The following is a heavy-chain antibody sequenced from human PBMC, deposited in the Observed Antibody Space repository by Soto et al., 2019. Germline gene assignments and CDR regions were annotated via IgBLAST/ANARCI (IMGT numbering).Heavy chain of an antibody. CDR1: GYTFTSYD. Sequence: ASVKVSCKASGYTFTSYDINWVRHATGQGLEWMGWMNPNSGNTGYAQKFRGRVTMTRDTSISTVYMELSSLRSEDTAVYYCPRQWDLSGYYYGMDVWGQGTTVTVSS. CDR2: MNPNSGNT. D-gene: IGHD1-26*01. V-gene: IGHV1-8*01. J-gene: IGHJ6*02. CDR3: PRQWDLSGYYYGMDV.